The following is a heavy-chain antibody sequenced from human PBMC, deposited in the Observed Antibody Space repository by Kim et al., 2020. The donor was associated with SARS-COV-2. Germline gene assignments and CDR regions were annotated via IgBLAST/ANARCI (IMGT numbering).Heavy chain of an antibody. J-gene: IGHJ4*02. CDR3: AREGDWNFAIDD. CDR2: IWYDGSKK. Sequence: GSLRLSCAASGFSFSRFGMHWVRQAPGKGLEWVAVIWYDGSKKYYVDSVKGRFTISRDNSNNTVYLQMNGLRAEDTGVYYCAREGDWNFAIDDWGQGTLVIVSS. V-gene: IGHV3-33*01. CDR1: GFSFSRFG. D-gene: IGHD1-7*01.